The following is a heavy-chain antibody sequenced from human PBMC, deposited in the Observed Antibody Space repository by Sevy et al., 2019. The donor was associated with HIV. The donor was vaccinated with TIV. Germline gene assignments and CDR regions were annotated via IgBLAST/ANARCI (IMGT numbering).Heavy chain of an antibody. CDR1: GFTFSDYN. Sequence: GGSLRLSCAASGFTFSDYNMNWVRQAPGKGLEWVSFISSGSGFIYYADSVKGRFTISRDNAKNSLFLQMSSLRADDTAVYFCARDKTILEGRYGMDVWGQGTTVTVSS. V-gene: IGHV3-21*01. CDR2: ISSGSGFI. CDR3: ARDKTILEGRYGMDV. D-gene: IGHD3-3*01. J-gene: IGHJ6*02.